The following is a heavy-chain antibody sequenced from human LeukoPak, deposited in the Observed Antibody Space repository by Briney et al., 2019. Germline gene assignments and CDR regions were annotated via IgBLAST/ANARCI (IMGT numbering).Heavy chain of an antibody. V-gene: IGHV3-23*01. Sequence: GGSLRLSCAASGFIFSSYGMSWVRQAPGKGLEWVSGIRGSGDSTTYADSVKGRFTVSRDNSKNTLYLQMSSLRAEDTAVYYCAKGLRYFDWLLSSPDYFDYWGQGTLVTVSS. CDR1: GFIFSSYG. D-gene: IGHD3-9*01. CDR2: IRGSGDST. J-gene: IGHJ4*02. CDR3: AKGLRYFDWLLSSPDYFDY.